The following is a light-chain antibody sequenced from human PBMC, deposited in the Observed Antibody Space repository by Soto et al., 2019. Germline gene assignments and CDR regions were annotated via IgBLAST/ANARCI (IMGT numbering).Light chain of an antibody. V-gene: IGKV3-20*01. Sequence: EVVLTQSPGTLSLSAGERATLSCRASQSVADNHLAWYQQKTGQAPRLLIYDASTRAAGIPDRFSGSGSGTDFTLTISRLEPEDFGVYFCHHYTRSPIFTFGPGTTVD. J-gene: IGKJ3*01. CDR1: QSVADNH. CDR2: DAS. CDR3: HHYTRSPIFT.